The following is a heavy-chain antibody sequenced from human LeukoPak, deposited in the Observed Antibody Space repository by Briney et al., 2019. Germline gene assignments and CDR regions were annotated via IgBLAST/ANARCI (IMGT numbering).Heavy chain of an antibody. CDR3: ARDSASLWFGELSGWFAP. CDR1: GFTFSSYE. V-gene: IGHV3-48*03. D-gene: IGHD3-10*01. J-gene: IGHJ5*02. Sequence: GGSLRLSCAASGFTFSSYEMNWVRQAPGKGLEWVSYISSSGSTIYYADSVKGRFTISRDNAKNSLYLQMNSLRAEDTAVYYCARDSASLWFGELSGWFAPWGQGTLVTVSS. CDR2: ISSSGSTI.